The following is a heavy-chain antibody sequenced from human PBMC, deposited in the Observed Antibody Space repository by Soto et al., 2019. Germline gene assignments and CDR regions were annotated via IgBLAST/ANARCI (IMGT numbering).Heavy chain of an antibody. CDR3: ARSEPYDFWSGYLGANWFDP. CDR2: INPNSGGT. CDR1: GYTFTGYY. V-gene: IGHV1-2*04. Sequence: ASVKVSCKASGYTFTGYYMHWVRQAPGQGLEWMGWINPNSGGTNYAQKFQGWVTMTRDTSISTAYMELSRLRSDDTAVYYCARSEPYDFWSGYLGANWFDPWGQGTLVTVSS. D-gene: IGHD3-3*01. J-gene: IGHJ5*02.